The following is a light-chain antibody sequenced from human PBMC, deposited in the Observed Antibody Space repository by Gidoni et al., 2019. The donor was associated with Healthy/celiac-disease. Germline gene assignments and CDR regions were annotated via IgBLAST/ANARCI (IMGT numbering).Light chain of an antibody. Sequence: SYVLPQPPSVSVAPGKTARITCGGNNIGSKSVHWYQQKPGQAPVLVIYYDSDRPSGIPERFSGSNSGNTATLTISRVEAGDEADYYCQVWDSSSDPNWVFGGGTKLTVL. J-gene: IGLJ3*02. CDR1: NIGSKS. CDR2: YDS. CDR3: QVWDSSSDPNWV. V-gene: IGLV3-21*04.